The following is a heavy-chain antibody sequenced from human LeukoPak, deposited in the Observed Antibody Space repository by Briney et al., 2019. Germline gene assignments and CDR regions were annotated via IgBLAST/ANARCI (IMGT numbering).Heavy chain of an antibody. CDR3: ARRYCSGVSCYPDY. J-gene: IGHJ4*02. Sequence: ASVRVSCKASGYTSSGYYIHWVRQADGQGLGWMEWINPSGGVTKYAQKFQGRVTMTRDTSISTAYMELSRLTSDDTAVYFCARRYCSGVSCYPDYWGQGTLVTVSS. CDR2: INPSGGVT. D-gene: IGHD2-15*01. V-gene: IGHV1-2*02. CDR1: GYTSSGYY.